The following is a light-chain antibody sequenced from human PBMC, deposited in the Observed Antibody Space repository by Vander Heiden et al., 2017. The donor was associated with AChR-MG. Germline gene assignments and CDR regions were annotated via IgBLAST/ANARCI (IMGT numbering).Light chain of an antibody. CDR1: QGITSF. CDR2: VVS. J-gene: IGKJ2*01. Sequence: DVQLTQSPSFLSASVGDSVTITCRASQGITSFLAWYQQKPGKAPELLIYVVSALKSGVPSRFRGSGSGTEFTLTISSLQPEDFATYYCQQLNSFPRYTFGQGTKLEIK. CDR3: QQLNSFPRYT. V-gene: IGKV1-9*01.